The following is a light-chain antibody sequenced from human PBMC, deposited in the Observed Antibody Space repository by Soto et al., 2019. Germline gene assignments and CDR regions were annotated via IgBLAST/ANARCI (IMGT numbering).Light chain of an antibody. CDR1: QTIKNW. Sequence: DIQMTQSPSILSASVGDRVTITCRASQTIKNWLAWYQQKPGRAPKLLIYQTSLLDSGVPSRFSGSGSGTEFTLTINSRQPDDFATYYCQQSNTYSTFGQGTTVEIK. V-gene: IGKV1-5*03. CDR2: QTS. J-gene: IGKJ1*01. CDR3: QQSNTYST.